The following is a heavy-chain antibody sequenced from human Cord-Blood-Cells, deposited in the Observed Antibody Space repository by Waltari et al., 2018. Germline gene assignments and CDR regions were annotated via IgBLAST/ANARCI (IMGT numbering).Heavy chain of an antibody. Sequence: VQLQQWGAGLLKPSETLSLTCAVYGGSFRGYYWSWIRQPPGKGLEWLGEIKHSGSTNYHPSLKSRVTISVDTSKNQFALKLSSVTAADTAGYYCARVPIWYLAAAGDYWGQGTLVTVSS. CDR1: GGSFRGYY. CDR2: IKHSGST. V-gene: IGHV4-34*01. D-gene: IGHD6-13*01. J-gene: IGHJ4*02. CDR3: ARVPIWYLAAAGDY.